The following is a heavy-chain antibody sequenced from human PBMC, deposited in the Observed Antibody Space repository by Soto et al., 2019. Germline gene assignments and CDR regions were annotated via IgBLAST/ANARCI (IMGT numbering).Heavy chain of an antibody. CDR3: AKAPSLYYYDSSGYSENYFDY. J-gene: IGHJ4*02. Sequence: GGSLRLSCAASGFTFSSYGMHWVRQAPGKGLEWVAVISYDGSNKYYADSVKGRFTISRDNSKNTLYLQMNSLRAEDTAVYYCAKAPSLYYYDSSGYSENYFDYWGQGTLVTVSS. CDR1: GFTFSSYG. CDR2: ISYDGSNK. V-gene: IGHV3-30*18. D-gene: IGHD3-22*01.